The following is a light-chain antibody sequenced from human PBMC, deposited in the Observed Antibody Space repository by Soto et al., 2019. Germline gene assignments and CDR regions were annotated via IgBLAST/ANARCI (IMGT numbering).Light chain of an antibody. CDR3: QQRSNWLWT. CDR2: DAS. CDR1: QSIINS. Sequence: EIVLTQSPATLSLSPGERATHTCRASQSIINSLAWYQQKPGQTPRLLIHDASDRATGIPARFSGSGSGTDFTLTISNLEPEDFAVYYCQQRSNWLWTFGQGTKVEIK. J-gene: IGKJ1*01. V-gene: IGKV3-11*01.